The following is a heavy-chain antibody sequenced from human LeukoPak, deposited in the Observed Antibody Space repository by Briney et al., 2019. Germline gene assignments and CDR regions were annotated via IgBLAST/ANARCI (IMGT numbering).Heavy chain of an antibody. D-gene: IGHD3-10*01. Sequence: SETLSLTCAVYGGSFSGYYWSWIRQPPGKGLEWIGEINHSGSTNYNPSLKSRVTISVDTSKNQFSLKLSSVTAADTAVYYCASSTMVRGGNWFDPWGQGTLVTVSS. CDR1: GGSFSGYY. CDR3: ASSTMVRGGNWFDP. J-gene: IGHJ5*02. V-gene: IGHV4-34*01. CDR2: INHSGST.